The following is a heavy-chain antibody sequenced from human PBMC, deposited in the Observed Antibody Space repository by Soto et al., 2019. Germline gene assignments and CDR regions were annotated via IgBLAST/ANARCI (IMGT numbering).Heavy chain of an antibody. Sequence: GGSVRLSCAASGFTFSSYSMNWVRQAPGKGLEWVSYISSSSSTIYYADSVKGRFTISRDNAKNSLYLQMNSLRAEDTAVYYCASQSSEWLLFASWGQGTLVTVSS. V-gene: IGHV3-48*01. CDR3: ASQSSEWLLFAS. J-gene: IGHJ4*02. CDR1: GFTFSSYS. D-gene: IGHD5-12*01. CDR2: ISSSSSTI.